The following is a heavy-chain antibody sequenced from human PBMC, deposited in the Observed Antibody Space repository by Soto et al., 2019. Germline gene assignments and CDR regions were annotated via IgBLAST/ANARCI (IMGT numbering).Heavy chain of an antibody. Sequence: SETLSLTCTVSGGSISSYYWSWIRQPPGKGLGWIGYIYYSGSTNYNPSLQTRVTISVDTSKSQFSLKLSSVTAADSAAYFCARLEGLATISYYFDFWGQGALVTVSS. J-gene: IGHJ4*02. CDR3: ARLEGLATISYYFDF. CDR1: GGSISSYY. D-gene: IGHD3-9*01. CDR2: IYYSGST. V-gene: IGHV4-59*08.